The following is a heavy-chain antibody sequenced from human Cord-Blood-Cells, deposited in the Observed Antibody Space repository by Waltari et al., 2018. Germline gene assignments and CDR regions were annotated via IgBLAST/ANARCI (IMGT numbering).Heavy chain of an antibody. CDR2: IYPGDSDT. V-gene: IGHV5-51*01. D-gene: IGHD2-21*01. Sequence: EVQQVQSGAAVKKPGESPTMSGKGSGYSFTSYWIGRVRQMPGKGLEWMGIIYPGDSDTRYSPSFQGQVTISADKSISTAYLQWSSLKASDTAMYYCARSAEGDGSLDYWGQGTLVTVSS. J-gene: IGHJ4*02. CDR1: GYSFTSYW. CDR3: ARSAEGDGSLDY.